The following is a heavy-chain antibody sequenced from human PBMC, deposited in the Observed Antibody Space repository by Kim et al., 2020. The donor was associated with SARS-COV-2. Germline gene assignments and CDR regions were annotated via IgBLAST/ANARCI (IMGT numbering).Heavy chain of an antibody. CDR3: AKDHDSSSWYPTWYFDL. CDR1: GFTFSSYG. J-gene: IGHJ2*01. Sequence: GGSLRLSCAASGFTFSSYGMHWVRQAPGKGLEWVAVISYDGSNKYYADSVKGRFTISRDNSKNTLYLQMNSLRAEDTAVYYCAKDHDSSSWYPTWYFDLWGRGTLVTVSS. D-gene: IGHD6-13*01. V-gene: IGHV3-30*18. CDR2: ISYDGSNK.